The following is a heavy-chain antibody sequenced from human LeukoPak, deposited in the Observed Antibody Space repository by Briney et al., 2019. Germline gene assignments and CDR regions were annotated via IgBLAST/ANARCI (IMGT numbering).Heavy chain of an antibody. CDR2: INPKSGET. J-gene: IGHJ3*02. Sequence: SVKVSCKASGYTFTCYFIHWVRQAPGQGLEWMGWINPKSGETNYAQNFRDRVTMTRDTSISADYMEMSSLRSDDTAVYYCEGRLSTVTTSDSFDIWGQGTMVAVSS. CDR1: GYTFTCYF. D-gene: IGHD4-17*01. V-gene: IGHV1-2*02. CDR3: EGRLSTVTTSDSFDI.